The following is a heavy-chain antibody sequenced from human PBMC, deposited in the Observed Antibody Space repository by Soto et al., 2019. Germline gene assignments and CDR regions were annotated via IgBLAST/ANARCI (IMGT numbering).Heavy chain of an antibody. D-gene: IGHD3-3*01. V-gene: IGHV4-31*03. CDR2: ISYSGST. CDR3: ARLRFLEWILFAGGDVFDY. Sequence: PSETLSLTCTVSGGSISSGGYYWSWIRQHPGTGLEWIGHISYSGSTYYNTSLKSRVTISVDTSRNQFSLKLTSVTAADTAVYYCARLRFLEWILFAGGDVFDYWGQGTLVTVSS. CDR1: GGSISSGGYY. J-gene: IGHJ4*02.